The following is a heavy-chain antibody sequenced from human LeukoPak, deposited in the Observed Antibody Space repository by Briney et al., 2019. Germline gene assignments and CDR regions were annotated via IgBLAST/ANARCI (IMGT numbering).Heavy chain of an antibody. CDR2: ISKAGDT. Sequence: GGSLRLSCAASGFTISTYDMHWVRQTTGKGLEWVSAISKAGDTYYADSVKGRFTISRDNSKNTLYLQMNSLRAEDTAVYYCAKVGPLPATVTGPLDYWGQGTLVTVSS. V-gene: IGHV3-13*04. J-gene: IGHJ4*02. D-gene: IGHD4-17*01. CDR3: AKVGPLPATVTGPLDY. CDR1: GFTISTYD.